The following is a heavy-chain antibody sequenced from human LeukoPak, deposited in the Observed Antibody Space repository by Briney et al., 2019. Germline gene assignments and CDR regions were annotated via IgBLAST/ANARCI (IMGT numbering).Heavy chain of an antibody. J-gene: IGHJ4*02. CDR3: VRDLLGELYFDF. Sequence: PGGSLRLSCAASGFTFVSYTMNWFRQAPGKGLEWVSTISSTSTYIYYADSVKGRFTISRDNGGNSLYLQMNSLRAEDTAVYYCVRDLLGELYFDFWGQGTLVTVSS. D-gene: IGHD3-10*01. CDR2: ISSTSTYI. CDR1: GFTFVSYT. V-gene: IGHV3-21*01.